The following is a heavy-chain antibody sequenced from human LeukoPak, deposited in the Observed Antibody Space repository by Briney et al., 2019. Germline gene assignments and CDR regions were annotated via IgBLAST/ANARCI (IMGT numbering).Heavy chain of an antibody. J-gene: IGHJ3*02. V-gene: IGHV4-4*07. D-gene: IGHD2-2*02. Sequence: PSETLSLTCTVSGGSISNYYWSWIRQPAGKGLEWIGRIYTSGSTNYNPSLKSRVTISVDTSKNQFSLKLSSVTAADTAVYYCARDLSVVPAAISDAFDIWGQGTMVTVSS. CDR1: GGSISNYY. CDR2: IYTSGST. CDR3: ARDLSVVPAAISDAFDI.